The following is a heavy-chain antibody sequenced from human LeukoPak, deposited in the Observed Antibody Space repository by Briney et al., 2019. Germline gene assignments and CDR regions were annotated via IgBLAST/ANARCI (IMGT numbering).Heavy chain of an antibody. J-gene: IGHJ4*02. V-gene: IGHV1-18*04. CDR1: GYTFSNYY. Sequence: GASVKVSCKASGYTFSNYYMHWVRQAPGQGLEWMGWISAYNGNTNYAQKLQGRVTMTTDTSTSTAYMELRSLRSDDTAVYYCARGASGGFLEWLDYWGQGTLVTVSS. CDR3: ARGASGGFLEWLDY. CDR2: ISAYNGNT. D-gene: IGHD3-3*01.